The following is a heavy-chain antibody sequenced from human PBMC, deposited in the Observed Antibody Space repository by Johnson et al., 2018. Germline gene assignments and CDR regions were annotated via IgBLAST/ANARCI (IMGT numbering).Heavy chain of an antibody. J-gene: IGHJ4*02. CDR2: MSFSGSTI. V-gene: IGHV3-11*04. CDR1: GFPFSDYH. CDR3: AKDTDAVFDY. Sequence: QVQLVQSGGDLVRPGESLRLSCAASGFPFSDYHMSWIRQAPGKSLEWVAYMSFSGSTIYYSNSVKGRFTISRDNAKNSLYLQMDSLRAEDTAMYYCAKDTDAVFDYWGQGTLVTGSS.